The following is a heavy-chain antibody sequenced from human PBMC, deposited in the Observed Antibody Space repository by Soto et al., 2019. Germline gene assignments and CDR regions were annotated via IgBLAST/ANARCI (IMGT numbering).Heavy chain of an antibody. Sequence: GGSLRLSCAASGFTFSSYAMSWVRQAPGKGLEWVSAISGSGGSTYYADSVKGRFTISRDNSKNTLYLQMNSLRAEDTAVYYCARWGATSVIVAPYYYSCMVFWGQGTTVTVSS. D-gene: IGHD6-6*01. CDR1: GFTFSSYA. CDR2: ISGSGGST. V-gene: IGHV3-23*01. CDR3: ARWGATSVIVAPYYYSCMVF. J-gene: IGHJ6*02.